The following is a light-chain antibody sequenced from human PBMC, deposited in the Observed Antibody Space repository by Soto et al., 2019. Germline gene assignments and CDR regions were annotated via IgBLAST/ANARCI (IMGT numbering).Light chain of an antibody. CDR3: AAWDDRLNGKV. Sequence: QSVLTQPPSASGTPGQRVTISCSGSSSNIGSHTVNWYQQLPETAPKLLIYSINQRPSGVPDRFSGSKSGTSASLATSGLQSEDEADYYCAAWDDRLNGKVFGTGTKLTVL. CDR2: SIN. V-gene: IGLV1-44*01. CDR1: SSNIGSHT. J-gene: IGLJ1*01.